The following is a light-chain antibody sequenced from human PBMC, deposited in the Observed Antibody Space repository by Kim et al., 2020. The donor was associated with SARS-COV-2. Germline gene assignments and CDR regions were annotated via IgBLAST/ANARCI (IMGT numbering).Light chain of an antibody. Sequence: EIVLTQSPATLSVSPGERATLSCRASQSISSNLAWYQQKPGQAPRLIIYGASTRATGIPARFSGSGSGTEFTLTISSLQSADFALYYCQQYNNWPYTFGQGTKLEIK. J-gene: IGKJ2*01. CDR1: QSISSN. V-gene: IGKV3-15*01. CDR3: QQYNNWPYT. CDR2: GAS.